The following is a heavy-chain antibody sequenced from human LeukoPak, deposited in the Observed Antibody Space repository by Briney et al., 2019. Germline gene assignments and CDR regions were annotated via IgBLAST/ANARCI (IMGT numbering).Heavy chain of an antibody. J-gene: IGHJ4*02. CDR1: GFTFSNYA. CDR3: AKSDCGGDGCKLLNY. Sequence: GGSLRLSCAASGFTFSNYAMSWVRQAPEKGLEWVSAISGSGDATKYADSVKGRFTISRDSSKSTLYLQMHSLRAEDTALYYCAKSDCGGDGCKLLNYWGQGTLVTVSS. V-gene: IGHV3-23*01. CDR2: ISGSGDAT. D-gene: IGHD2-21*01.